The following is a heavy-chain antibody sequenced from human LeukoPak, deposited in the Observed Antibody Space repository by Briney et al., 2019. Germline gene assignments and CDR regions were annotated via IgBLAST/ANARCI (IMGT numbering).Heavy chain of an antibody. CDR2: ISGSGGST. Sequence: GGSLRLSCAASGFTFISYAMSWVRQAPGKGLEWVSAISGSGGSTYYADSVKGRFTISRDNSKNTLYLQMNSLRAEDTAVYYCAKQYSGSYYSFDYWGQGTLVTVSS. V-gene: IGHV3-23*01. CDR1: GFTFISYA. J-gene: IGHJ4*02. D-gene: IGHD1-26*01. CDR3: AKQYSGSYYSFDY.